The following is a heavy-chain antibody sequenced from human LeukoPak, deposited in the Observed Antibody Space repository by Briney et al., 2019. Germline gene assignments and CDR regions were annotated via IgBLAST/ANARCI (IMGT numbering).Heavy chain of an antibody. CDR2: ISGRTADT. CDR1: GFTFSSSA. V-gene: IGHV3-23*01. J-gene: IGHJ4*02. Sequence: GGSLRLSCAASGFTFSSSAMSWVRQAPGKGLEWVSAISGRTADTYYADSVKGRFTISRDNSKNTLFLQMNSLRADDTAVYYCATPRGDLRLFDHWGQGTLVTVSS. CDR3: ATPRGDLRLFDH. D-gene: IGHD3-16*01.